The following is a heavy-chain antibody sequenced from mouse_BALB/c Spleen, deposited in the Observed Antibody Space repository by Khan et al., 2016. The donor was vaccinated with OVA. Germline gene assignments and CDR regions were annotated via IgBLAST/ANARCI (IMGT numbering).Heavy chain of an antibody. J-gene: IGHJ4*01. D-gene: IGHD2-10*01. V-gene: IGHV2-6-1*01. CDR2: MWSDGSA. CDR1: GFSLTNYG. Sequence: VQLQESGPGLVAPSQSLSITCTISGFSLTNYGVHWVRQPPGKGLEWLVLMWSDGSATYNSALKSGLTISMDNSKSQVFLKMHSLQTDDTAMYFCARQPYYHYNVMDYWGQGTSVTVSS. CDR3: ARQPYYHYNVMDY.